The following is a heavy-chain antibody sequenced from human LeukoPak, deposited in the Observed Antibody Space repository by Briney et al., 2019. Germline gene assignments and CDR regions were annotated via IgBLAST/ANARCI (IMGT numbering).Heavy chain of an antibody. CDR1: GFTFSSYD. CDR3: ARAGYYGSGMDV. D-gene: IGHD3-10*01. Sequence: GGSLRLSCAASGFTFSSYDMPWVRQATGKGLEWVSAIGTAGDTYYPGSVKGRFTISRENAKNSLYLQMNSLRAGDTAVYYCARAGYYGSGMDVWGQGTTVTVSS. J-gene: IGHJ6*02. V-gene: IGHV3-13*01. CDR2: IGTAGDT.